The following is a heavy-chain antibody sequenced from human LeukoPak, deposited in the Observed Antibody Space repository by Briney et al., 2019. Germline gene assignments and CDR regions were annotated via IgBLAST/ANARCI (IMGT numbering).Heavy chain of an antibody. CDR3: ARVWGLPYYYMDV. Sequence: PVKVSCKASGGTFSSYAISWVRQAPGQGLEWMGGIIPIFGTANYAQKFQGRVTITADESTSTAYMELSSLRSEDTAVYYCARVWGLPYYYMDVWGKGTTVTVSS. D-gene: IGHD1-26*01. CDR1: GGTFSSYA. CDR2: IIPIFGTA. V-gene: IGHV1-69*01. J-gene: IGHJ6*03.